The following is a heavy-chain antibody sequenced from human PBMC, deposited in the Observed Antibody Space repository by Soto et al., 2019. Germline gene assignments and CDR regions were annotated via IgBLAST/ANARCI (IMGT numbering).Heavy chain of an antibody. V-gene: IGHV4-59*08. D-gene: IGHD4-4*01. CDR3: ATQVTTGSSNWFYP. Sequence: SETLSLTCTVSGGSISSYYWSWIRQPPGKGLEWIGYIYYSGSTNYNPSLKSRVTISVDTSKNQFSLKLSSVTAADTAVYYCATQVTTGSSNWFYPWGQGTLVPVSS. J-gene: IGHJ5*02. CDR2: IYYSGST. CDR1: GGSISSYY.